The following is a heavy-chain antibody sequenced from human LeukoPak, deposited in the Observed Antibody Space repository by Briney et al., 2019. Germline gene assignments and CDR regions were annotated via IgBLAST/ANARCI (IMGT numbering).Heavy chain of an antibody. CDR2: INHSGST. CDR3: ARAGSVTTFSLFDY. D-gene: IGHD2/OR15-2a*01. Sequence: SETLSLTCAVYGGSFSGYYWSRIRQPPGKGLEWIGEINHSGSTNYNPSLKSRVTISVDTSKNQFSLKLSSVTAADTAVYYCARAGSVTTFSLFDYWGQGTLVTVSS. V-gene: IGHV4-34*01. CDR1: GGSFSGYY. J-gene: IGHJ4*02.